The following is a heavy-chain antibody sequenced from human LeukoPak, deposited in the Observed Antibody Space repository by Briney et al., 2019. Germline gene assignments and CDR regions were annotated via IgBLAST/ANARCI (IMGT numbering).Heavy chain of an antibody. CDR1: GFAFTNYG. J-gene: IGHJ4*02. D-gene: IGHD2-2*01. V-gene: IGHV3-33*01. Sequence: GGSLRLSCTTSGFAFTNYGINWVRQAPGKGLEWVAAIWYDGSKTSYTDSVKGRFTVSRDISKNTVYLQMNGLKAEDTAVYYCARDDCSTTPCYAYWGQGTLVTVSS. CDR2: IWYDGSKT. CDR3: ARDDCSTTPCYAY.